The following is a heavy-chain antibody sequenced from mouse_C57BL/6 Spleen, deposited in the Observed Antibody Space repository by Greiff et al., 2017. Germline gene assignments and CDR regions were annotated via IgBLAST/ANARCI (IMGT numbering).Heavy chain of an antibody. D-gene: IGHD2-1*01. V-gene: IGHV1-82*01. CDR2: IYPGDGDT. CDR1: GYAFSSSW. Sequence: QVQLQQSGPELVKPGASVKISCKASGYAFSSSWMNWVKQRPGKGLEWIGRIYPGDGDTNYNGKFKGKATLTADKSSSTAYMQLSSLTSEDSAVYVCSILYGNLYAMDYWGQGTSVTVSS. CDR3: SILYGNLYAMDY. J-gene: IGHJ4*01.